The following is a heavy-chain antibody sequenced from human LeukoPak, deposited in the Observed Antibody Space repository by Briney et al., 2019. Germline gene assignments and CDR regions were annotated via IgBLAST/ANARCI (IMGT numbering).Heavy chain of an antibody. V-gene: IGHV3-23*01. CDR1: GFTFSNSA. CDR3: AITTWGVYYFDY. D-gene: IGHD3-10*01. J-gene: IGHJ4*02. Sequence: PGGSLRLSCAASGFTFSNSAMSWVRQAPGKGLEWVSHISGSGGNTYHADSVKGRFTISRDNSKNTLYLQMNSLRAEDTAVYYCAITTWGVYYFDYWGQGTLVTVSS. CDR2: ISGSGGNT.